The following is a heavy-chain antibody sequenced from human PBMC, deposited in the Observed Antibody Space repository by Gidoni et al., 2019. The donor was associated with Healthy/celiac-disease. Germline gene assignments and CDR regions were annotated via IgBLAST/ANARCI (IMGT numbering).Heavy chain of an antibody. CDR1: GGTFSSYA. Sequence: QVQLVQSGAEVKKPGSSVKVSCKASGGTFSSYAISWVRQAPGQGLEWMGRIIPILGIANYAQKFQGRVTITADKSTSTAYMELSSLRSEDTAVYYCARGSITMVRGVIIQYYFDYWGQGTLVTVSS. CDR3: ARGSITMVRGVIIQYYFDY. D-gene: IGHD3-10*01. V-gene: IGHV1-69*04. CDR2: IIPILGIA. J-gene: IGHJ4*02.